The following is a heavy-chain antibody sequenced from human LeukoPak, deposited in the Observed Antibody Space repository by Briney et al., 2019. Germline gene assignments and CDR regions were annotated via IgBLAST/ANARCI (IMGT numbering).Heavy chain of an antibody. Sequence: ASLKVSCKASGGIFGRHGISWVRQAPGQGLEWIGGIISMFATTIYAERLQGRLTITAEESTSTAYMELKSLTSEDTAVYFCARVPVVSMTRLYFFDCWGQGTLVTVSS. D-gene: IGHD6-6*01. CDR3: ARVPVVSMTRLYFFDC. V-gene: IGHV1-69*01. CDR2: IISMFATT. J-gene: IGHJ4*02. CDR1: GGIFGRHG.